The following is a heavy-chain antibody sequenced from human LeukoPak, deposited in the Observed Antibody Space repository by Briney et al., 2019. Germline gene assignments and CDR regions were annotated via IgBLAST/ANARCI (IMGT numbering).Heavy chain of an antibody. Sequence: GGSLRLSCAASAFIFSNYAMGWGRQAPGKGLEWVSSITGSGGNTYYADSVKGRFTFSRDNSKNTLHLQTNSLRAEDTAVYYCVRGLDYFDYWGQGTLVTVSS. CDR2: ITGSGGNT. CDR1: AFIFSNYA. V-gene: IGHV3-23*01. CDR3: VRGLDYFDY. D-gene: IGHD6-6*01. J-gene: IGHJ4*02.